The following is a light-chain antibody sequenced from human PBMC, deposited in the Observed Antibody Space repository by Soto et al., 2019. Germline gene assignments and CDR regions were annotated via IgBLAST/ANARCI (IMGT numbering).Light chain of an antibody. V-gene: IGKV1-33*01. J-gene: IGKJ3*01. CDR3: QQHEDLPLT. Sequence: DLQMTQSPYSLSASVGDRVTITCQASQGITKSLNWYQQKPGKAPKLLIYDASILETGVPSRFTGSGSGTDFTFTISGLQPEDIATYYCQQHEDLPLTFGPGTKVNIK. CDR2: DAS. CDR1: QGITKS.